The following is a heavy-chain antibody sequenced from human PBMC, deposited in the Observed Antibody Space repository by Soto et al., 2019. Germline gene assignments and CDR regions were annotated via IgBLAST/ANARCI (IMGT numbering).Heavy chain of an antibody. V-gene: IGHV3-15*07. CDR1: GLHISNAW. Sequence: EVQLVESGGGHIQPGGSLRLSCAASGLHISNAWMNWVRQAPGKGLEWVGRIKTKGEGGPTDYPAAVKGRFIVSRDDSQNTLHLQINSLKIEDTAVYYCTTGSVEGVWGQGTAVIVSS. D-gene: IGHD2-15*01. CDR3: TTGSVEGV. J-gene: IGHJ6*02. CDR2: IKTKGEGGPT.